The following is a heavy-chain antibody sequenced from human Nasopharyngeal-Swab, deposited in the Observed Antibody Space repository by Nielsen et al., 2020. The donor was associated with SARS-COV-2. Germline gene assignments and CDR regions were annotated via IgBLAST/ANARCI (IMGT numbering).Heavy chain of an antibody. CDR1: GFGFSGSA. J-gene: IGHJ4*02. Sequence: GESLKISCAASGFGFSGSAIHWVRQASGRGLEWVGRIGGKAHNYATTYAASVKGRFTISRDDSKNTAFLQMDSLNTEDTALYYCTTDYYFDYWGQGTLVTVSS. CDR2: IGGKAHNYAT. CDR3: TTDYYFDY. V-gene: IGHV3-73*01. D-gene: IGHD4/OR15-4a*01.